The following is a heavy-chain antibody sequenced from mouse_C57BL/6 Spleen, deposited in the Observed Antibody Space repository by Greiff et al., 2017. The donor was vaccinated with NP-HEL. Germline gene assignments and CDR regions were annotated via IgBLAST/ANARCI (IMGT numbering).Heavy chain of an antibody. Sequence: EVKLLESGPVLVKPGASVKMSCKASGYTFTDYYMNWVKQSHGKSLEWIGVINPYNGGTSYNQKFKGKATLTVDKSSSTAYMELNSLTSEDSAVYYCARERGPLDYWGQGTTLTVSS. V-gene: IGHV1-19*01. D-gene: IGHD3-3*01. CDR1: GYTFTDYY. CDR3: ARERGPLDY. J-gene: IGHJ2*01. CDR2: INPYNGGT.